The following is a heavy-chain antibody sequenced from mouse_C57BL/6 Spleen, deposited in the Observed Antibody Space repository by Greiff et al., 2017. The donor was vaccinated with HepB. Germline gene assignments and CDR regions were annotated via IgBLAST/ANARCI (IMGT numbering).Heavy chain of an antibody. J-gene: IGHJ3*02. Sequence: VQPKGSLKLSCAASGFSFNTYAMNWVRQAPGKGLEWVARIRSKSNNYATYYADSVKDRFTISRDDSESMLYLQMNNLKTGGTAMYYCVSYYYGWGQGTLVTVSA. CDR1: GFSFNTYA. CDR2: IRSKSNNYAT. D-gene: IGHD2-1*01. V-gene: IGHV10-1*01. CDR3: VSYYYG.